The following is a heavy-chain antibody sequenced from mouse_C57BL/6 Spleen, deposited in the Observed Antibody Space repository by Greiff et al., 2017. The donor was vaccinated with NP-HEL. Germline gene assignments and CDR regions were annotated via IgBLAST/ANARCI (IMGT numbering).Heavy chain of an antibody. J-gene: IGHJ4*01. CDR2: IWRGGST. CDR1: GFSLTSYG. D-gene: IGHD2-3*01. CDR3: AKKGDGYYVHYAMDY. Sequence: QVQLQQSGPGLVQPSQSLSITCTVSGFSLTSYGVHWVRQSPGKGLEWLGVIWRGGSTDYNAAFMSRLSITKDNSKSQVFFKMNSLQADDTAIYYCAKKGDGYYVHYAMDYWGQGTSVTVSS. V-gene: IGHV2-5*01.